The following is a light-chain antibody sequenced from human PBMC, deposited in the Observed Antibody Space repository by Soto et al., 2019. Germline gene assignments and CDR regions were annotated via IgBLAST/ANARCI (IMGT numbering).Light chain of an antibody. CDR1: QSISSW. CDR2: DAS. J-gene: IGKJ5*01. V-gene: IGKV1-5*01. Sequence: DIPMTQSPSTLSAAVGDRVTITCRASQSISSWLAWYQQQPGKAPKLLIYDASSLESGVQSRFSGSGCATDFTLTVSSMQPEDFATYCCHQRYDTPTVGQGTRLEIK. CDR3: HQRYDTPT.